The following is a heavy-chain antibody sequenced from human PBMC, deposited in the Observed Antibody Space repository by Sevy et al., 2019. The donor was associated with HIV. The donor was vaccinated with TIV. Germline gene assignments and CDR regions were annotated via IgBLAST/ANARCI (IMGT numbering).Heavy chain of an antibody. V-gene: IGHV3-21*01. D-gene: IGHD1-26*01. CDR2: ISSSSSYI. Sequence: GGSLRLSCAASGFTFSSYSMNWVRQTPGKGLEWVSSISSSSSYIYYADSVKGRFTISRDNAKNSLYLQMNSLRAEDTAVYYCARDLTVWELLPGGFDAFDIWGQGTMVTVSS. CDR3: ARDLTVWELLPGGFDAFDI. J-gene: IGHJ3*02. CDR1: GFTFSSYS.